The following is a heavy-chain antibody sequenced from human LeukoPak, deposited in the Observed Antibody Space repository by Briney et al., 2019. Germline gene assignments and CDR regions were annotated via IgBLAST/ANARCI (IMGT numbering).Heavy chain of an antibody. Sequence: GGSLRLSCAASGFTFSSYAMSWVRQAPGKGLEWVSAISGSGGSTYYADSVKGRFTISRDNSKNTLYLQMNSLSPEDTALYYCARTPSPTCYNPGDYWGQGTLVTVSS. CDR2: ISGSGGST. V-gene: IGHV3-23*01. CDR1: GFTFSSYA. J-gene: IGHJ4*02. D-gene: IGHD2-2*01. CDR3: ARTPSPTCYNPGDY.